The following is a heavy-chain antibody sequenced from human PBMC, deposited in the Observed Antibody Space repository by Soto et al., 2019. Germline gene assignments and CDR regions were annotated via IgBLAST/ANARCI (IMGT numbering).Heavy chain of an antibody. D-gene: IGHD2-2*01. V-gene: IGHV4-31*03. CDR1: GGSISSGGSY. J-gene: IGHJ2*01. CDR2: IYYSGTT. CDR3: AIGHCFSISCSYLEL. Sequence: QVQLQESGPGLVKPSQTLSLTCTVSGGSISSGGSYWSWIRQSPGKGLEWIGYIYYSGTTYYNPSLKCRVSSSLDTSKNQFSLKLSSVPAADTAIYYCAIGHCFSISCSYLELWGRGTLVTVSS.